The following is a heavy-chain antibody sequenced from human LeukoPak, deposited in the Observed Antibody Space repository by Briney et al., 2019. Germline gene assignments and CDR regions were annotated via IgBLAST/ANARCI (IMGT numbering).Heavy chain of an antibody. V-gene: IGHV3-11*04. CDR3: AKAGLAVDAFDI. J-gene: IGHJ3*02. Sequence: GGSLRLSCAASGFTFSDYYMSWLRQAPGKGLEWVSYINGDSSTIYYADSVKGRFTISRDNAKKSLYLQMNSLRTEDTAVYYCAKAGLAVDAFDIWGQGTMVSVSS. CDR2: INGDSSTI. D-gene: IGHD3-10*01. CDR1: GFTFSDYY.